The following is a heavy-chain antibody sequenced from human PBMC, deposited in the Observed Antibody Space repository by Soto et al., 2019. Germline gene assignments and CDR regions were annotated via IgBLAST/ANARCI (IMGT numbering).Heavy chain of an antibody. CDR1: GGSISGYY. J-gene: IGHJ2*01. CDR3: ARDRGSYADWFFDL. Sequence: XXTLSLPCTVSGGSISGYYWRWILQPPGKGLDWIGYIYYSGSTNYTPSLKSRVTISEDTSKNHLSLKLSSVTAADTAIYYCARDRGSYADWFFDLWGRGTLVTVSS. CDR2: IYYSGST. V-gene: IGHV4-59*01. D-gene: IGHD2-2*01.